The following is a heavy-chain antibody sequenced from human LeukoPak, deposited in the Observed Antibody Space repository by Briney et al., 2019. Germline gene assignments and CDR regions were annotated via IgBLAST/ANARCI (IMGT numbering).Heavy chain of an antibody. Sequence: SETLSLTCAVSGYSISSGYYWGWIRQPPGKGQEWIGSIYHSGSTYYNPSLKSRVTISVDTSKNQFSLKLSSVTAADTAVYYCARAKWDPRVLGESVRPYNWFDPWGQGTLVTVSS. V-gene: IGHV4-38-2*01. J-gene: IGHJ5*02. CDR2: IYHSGST. CDR3: ARAKWDPRVLGESVRPYNWFDP. CDR1: GYSISSGYY. D-gene: IGHD3-10*01.